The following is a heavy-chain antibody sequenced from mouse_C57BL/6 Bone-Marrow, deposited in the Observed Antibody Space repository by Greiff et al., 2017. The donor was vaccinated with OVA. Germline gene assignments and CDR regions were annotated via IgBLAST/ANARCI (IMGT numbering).Heavy chain of an antibody. CDR2: IYPGSGST. Sequence: QVQLQQPGAELVKPGASVKMSCKASGYTFTSYWITWVKQRPGQGLEWIGDIYPGSGSTNYNEKFTSKATLTVDTSSRTASMQLSSLTSEDSAVYYGASGYYGNPAWFAYWGQGTLVTVSA. CDR1: GYTFTSYW. V-gene: IGHV1-55*01. CDR3: ASGYYGNPAWFAY. D-gene: IGHD2-1*01. J-gene: IGHJ3*01.